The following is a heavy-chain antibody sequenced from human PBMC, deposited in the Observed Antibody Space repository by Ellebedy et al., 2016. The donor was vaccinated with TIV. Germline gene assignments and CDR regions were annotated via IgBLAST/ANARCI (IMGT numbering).Heavy chain of an antibody. V-gene: IGHV4-31*03. CDR2: IYYSGST. CDR3: ARDRGIRGLNWFDP. CDR1: GGSISSGGYY. J-gene: IGHJ5*02. Sequence: SETLSLTXTVSGGSISSGGYYWSWIRQHPGKGLEWIGYIYYSGSTYYNPSLKSRVSISVDTSKNQLSPNLTSVAAADTAVYYCARDRGIRGLNWFDPWGQGTLVTVSS. D-gene: IGHD4-17*01.